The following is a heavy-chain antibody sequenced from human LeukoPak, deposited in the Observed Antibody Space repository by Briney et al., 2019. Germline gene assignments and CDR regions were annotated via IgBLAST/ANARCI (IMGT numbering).Heavy chain of an antibody. D-gene: IGHD3-10*01. CDR2: INPNSGGT. V-gene: IGHV1-2*02. J-gene: IGHJ4*02. Sequence: ASVNVSFKASVYTFTVYYMHWVRQAPGQGLEWMGWINPNSGGTNYAQKFQGRVTMTRDTSISTAYMELSRLRSDDTAVYYCARGPRRSWFGTIQAVDYWGQGTLVTVSS. CDR1: VYTFTVYY. CDR3: ARGPRRSWFGTIQAVDY.